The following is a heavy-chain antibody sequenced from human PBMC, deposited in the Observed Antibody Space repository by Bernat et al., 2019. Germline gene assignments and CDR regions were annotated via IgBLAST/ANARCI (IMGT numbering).Heavy chain of an antibody. Sequence: QVQLVESGGGVVQPGRSLRLSCAASGFTFSSYAMHWVRQAPGKGLEWVAVISYDGSNKYYADSVKGRFTISRDNYCARSVQQKNMTTVTTRSFYYYYYMDVWGKGTTVTVPS. CDR2: ISYDGSNK. CDR1: GFTFSSYA. D-gene: IGHD4-17*01. J-gene: IGHJ6*03. CDR3: YYMDV. V-gene: IGHV3-30-3*01.